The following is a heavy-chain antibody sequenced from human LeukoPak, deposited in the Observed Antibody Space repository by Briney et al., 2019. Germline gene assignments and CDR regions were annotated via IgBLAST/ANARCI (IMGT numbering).Heavy chain of an antibody. CDR3: ARSYYDFWSGYYEYDY. CDR1: GGSISSYY. V-gene: IGHV4-4*07. D-gene: IGHD3-3*01. J-gene: IGHJ4*02. CDR2: INTSGST. Sequence: SETLSLTCTVSGGSISSYYWSWIRQPAGKGLEWIGRINTSGSTNYNPSLKSRVTMSVDTSKNQFSLKLSSVTAADTAVYYCARSYYDFWSGYYEYDYWGQGTLVTVSS.